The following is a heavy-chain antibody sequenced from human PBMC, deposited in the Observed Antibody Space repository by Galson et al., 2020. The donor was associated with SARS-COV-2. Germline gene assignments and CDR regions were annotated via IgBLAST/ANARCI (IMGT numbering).Heavy chain of an antibody. CDR2: SSYSAST. CDR1: GGSIGSGGYY. CDR3: ARDMRSSGGESYFFDY. Sequence: SETLSLTCTVSGGSIGSGGYYWTWIRQQPGKGLERTVYSSYSASTYYNPSLKSPVTISVDTSKNQFSLNLNSVTAADTDVYYCARDMRSSGGESYFFDYWGQGALVTVSS. V-gene: IGHV4-31*01. J-gene: IGHJ4*02. D-gene: IGHD3-16*01.